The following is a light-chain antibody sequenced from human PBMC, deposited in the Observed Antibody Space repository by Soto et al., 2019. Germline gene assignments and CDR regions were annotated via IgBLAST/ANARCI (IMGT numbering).Light chain of an antibody. CDR3: QQYASSPQT. V-gene: IGKV3-20*01. J-gene: IGKJ1*01. CDR2: GAS. CDR1: QSVSSY. Sequence: EVVLTQSPATLSLSPGERATLSCRASQSVSSYLAWYQQKPGQAPRVLIYGASFRATGIPDRFSGSGAGTDFTLTISRLEPEDFAVYYCQQYASSPQTFGQGTKVDIK.